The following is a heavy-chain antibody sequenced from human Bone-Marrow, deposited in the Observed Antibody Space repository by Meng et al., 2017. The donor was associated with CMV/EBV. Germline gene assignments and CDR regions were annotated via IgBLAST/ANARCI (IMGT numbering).Heavy chain of an antibody. J-gene: IGHJ4*02. V-gene: IGHV4-4*02. CDR2: IYHSGSS. Sequence: LPGAVSGYSISSGSWWSWVRQPPSKGLEWIGEIYHSGSSNYSPSLKSRVTISVDKSKNQFSLRLTSVTAADTAVYYCARVGGLYYFDYWGQGTLVTVSS. CDR3: ARVGGLYYFDY. D-gene: IGHD3/OR15-3a*01. CDR1: GYSISSGSW.